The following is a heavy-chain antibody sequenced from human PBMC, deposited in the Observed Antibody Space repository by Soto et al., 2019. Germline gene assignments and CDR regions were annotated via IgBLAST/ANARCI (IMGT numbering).Heavy chain of an antibody. Sequence: PSETLSLTCTVSGGSISNYYWSWIRQPPGKGLEWIGYIYYSGSTNYNPSLKSRVTISVDTSKNQSSLKLSSVTAADTAVYYCGRHKWELGWFDPWGQGTLVTVSS. CDR3: GRHKWELGWFDP. V-gene: IGHV4-59*08. CDR2: IYYSGST. CDR1: GGSISNYY. D-gene: IGHD1-26*01. J-gene: IGHJ5*02.